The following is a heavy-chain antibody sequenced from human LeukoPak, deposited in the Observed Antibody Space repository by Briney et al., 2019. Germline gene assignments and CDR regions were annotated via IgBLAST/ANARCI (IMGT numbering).Heavy chain of an antibody. D-gene: IGHD2-2*01. V-gene: IGHV5-51*01. CDR3: ARQGVVVPAAMPLFDYYYGMDV. J-gene: IGHJ6*02. Sequence: GESLKISCKGSGYSFTSYWIGWVRQMPGKGLEWMGIIYPGDSDTRYSPSFQGQVTISADKSISTAYLQWSSLKASDTAMYYCARQGVVVPAAMPLFDYYYGMDVWGQGTTVTVSS. CDR2: IYPGDSDT. CDR1: GYSFTSYW.